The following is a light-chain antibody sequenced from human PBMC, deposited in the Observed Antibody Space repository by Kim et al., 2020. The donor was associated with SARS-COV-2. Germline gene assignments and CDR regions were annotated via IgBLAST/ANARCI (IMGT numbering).Light chain of an antibody. CDR3: QKYDGAPWT. Sequence: DIHMTQSPSSLSASVGDRVTITCRASQDISNYVAWYQQKPGKPPKLLIYAASTLQSGVPSRFSGSGSGTDFTLTISSLQPEDVATYYCQKYDGAPWTFGQGTKVEI. CDR1: QDISNY. CDR2: AAS. J-gene: IGKJ1*01. V-gene: IGKV1-27*01.